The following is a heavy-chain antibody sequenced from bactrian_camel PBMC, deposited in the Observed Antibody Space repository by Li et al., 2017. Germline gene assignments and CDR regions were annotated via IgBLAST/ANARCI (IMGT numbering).Heavy chain of an antibody. J-gene: IGHJ4*01. CDR2: MNAVSGP. CDR3: AADWGEFYNKYKVQCRRDLN. V-gene: IGHV3S55*01. D-gene: IGHD5*01. CDR1: GFNFDDSD. Sequence: HVQLVESGGGSVQAGGSLTLSCIASGFNFDDSDMGWYRQVSRNECELVSAMNAVSGPYYHDSVKGRFTVSQDKAEKTVYLKMDNLKPEDTAVYYCAADWGEFYNKYKVQCRRDLNWGQGTQVTVS.